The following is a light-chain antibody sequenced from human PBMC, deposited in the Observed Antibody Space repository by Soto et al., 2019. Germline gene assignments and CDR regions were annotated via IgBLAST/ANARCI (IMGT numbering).Light chain of an antibody. Sequence: ALTQPASVSGSPGQSITISCTGTSSDVGGYKYVSWYQQHPGKAPKLLIYTVNNRPSGVSNRFSGSKSGNTASLTISGLQAEDEADYYCNSYTSSSPYVFGTGTKVTVL. J-gene: IGLJ1*01. CDR3: NSYTSSSPYV. CDR2: TVN. CDR1: SSDVGGYKY. V-gene: IGLV2-14*01.